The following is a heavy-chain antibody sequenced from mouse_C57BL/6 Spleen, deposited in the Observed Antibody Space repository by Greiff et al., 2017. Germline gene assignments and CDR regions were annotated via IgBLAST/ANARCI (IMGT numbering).Heavy chain of an antibody. D-gene: IGHD1-1*01. Sequence: EVQLQQSGPELVKPGASVKISCKASGYTFTDYYMNWVKQSHGKSLEWLGDINPNNGGTSYNQKFKGKATLTVDKSSSTAYMELRSLTSEDSAVYYCAIYYGIQREAMDDWGQGTSVTVSS. CDR2: INPNNGGT. CDR3: AIYYGIQREAMDD. V-gene: IGHV1-26*01. J-gene: IGHJ4*01. CDR1: GYTFTDYY.